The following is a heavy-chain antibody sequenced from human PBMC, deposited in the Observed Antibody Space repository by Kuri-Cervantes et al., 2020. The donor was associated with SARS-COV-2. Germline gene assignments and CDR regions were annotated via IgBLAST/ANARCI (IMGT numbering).Heavy chain of an antibody. CDR1: GFTFSSYG. CDR2: IRYDGSNK. J-gene: IGHJ4*02. D-gene: IGHD3-3*01. Sequence: GESLKISCAASGFTFSSYGMHWVRQAPGKGLEGVAFIRYDGSNKYYADSVKGRFTISRDNSKNALYLQMNSLRAEDTAVYYCAKAAFLKLPDYWGQGTLVTVSS. V-gene: IGHV3-30*02. CDR3: AKAAFLKLPDY.